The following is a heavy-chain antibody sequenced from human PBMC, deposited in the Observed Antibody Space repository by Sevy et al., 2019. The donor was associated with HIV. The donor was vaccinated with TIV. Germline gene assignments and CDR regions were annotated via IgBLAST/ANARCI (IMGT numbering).Heavy chain of an antibody. CDR1: GFSLSTSGVG. V-gene: IGHV2-5*02. D-gene: IGHD3-22*01. J-gene: IGHJ3*02. CDR2: IYWDDDK. Sequence: SGPTLVNPTQTLTLTCTFSGFSLSTSGVGVGWIRQPPGKALEWLALIYWDDDKRYSPALKSRLTITKETSKNQVVLTMTNMDPVDTATYYCVHRGGWYDSSGYDAFDIWGQGTMVTVSS. CDR3: VHRGGWYDSSGYDAFDI.